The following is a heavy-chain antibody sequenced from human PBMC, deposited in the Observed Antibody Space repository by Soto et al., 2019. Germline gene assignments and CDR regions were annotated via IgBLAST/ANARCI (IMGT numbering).Heavy chain of an antibody. Sequence: QGQVVESGGDVVQPGKSLRLSCAASGFTFSRYALQWVRQAPGKGLEWVTLISYDGNNKYYADSVKGRFTVSRDNSKNTLYLQMNYLRPEDTAVYYCARGEAFDYWGQGTLVTVSS. V-gene: IGHV3-30-3*01. CDR2: ISYDGNNK. CDR3: ARGEAFDY. CDR1: GFTFSRYA. J-gene: IGHJ4*02.